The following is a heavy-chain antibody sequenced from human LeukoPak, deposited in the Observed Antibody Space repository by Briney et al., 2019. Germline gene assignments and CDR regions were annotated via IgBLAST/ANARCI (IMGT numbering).Heavy chain of an antibody. Sequence: SETLSLTCTVSGGSISSYYWSWIRQPPGKGLEWIGYTYYSGSTNYNPSPKSRVTISVDTSKNQFSLKLSSVTAADTAVYYCARGLFGVFDYWGQGTLVTVSS. V-gene: IGHV4-59*01. D-gene: IGHD3-3*01. J-gene: IGHJ4*02. CDR2: TYYSGST. CDR1: GGSISSYY. CDR3: ARGLFGVFDY.